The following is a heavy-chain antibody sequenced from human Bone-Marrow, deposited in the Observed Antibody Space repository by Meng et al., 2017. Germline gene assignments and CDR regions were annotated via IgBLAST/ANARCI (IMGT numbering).Heavy chain of an antibody. D-gene: IGHD1-1*01. V-gene: IGHV1-69*13. CDR1: GCSLSSYA. CDR3: ARRTTNHDYFDY. CDR2: IIPIFGTA. J-gene: IGHJ4*02. Sequence: FSVNVSRLASGCSLSSYAISWVRQAPGQGLECMGGIIPIFGTANYGQKFQGRVTITADESTSTAYMELSSLRSEDTAVYYCARRTTNHDYFDYWGQRTLVTVSS.